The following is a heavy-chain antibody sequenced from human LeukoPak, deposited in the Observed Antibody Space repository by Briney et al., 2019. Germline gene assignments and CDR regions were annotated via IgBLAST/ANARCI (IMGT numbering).Heavy chain of an antibody. J-gene: IGHJ6*03. CDR3: ARLGQGGYYYYMDV. Sequence: SETLSLTCTVSGGSISGYYWSWIRQPPGKGLGWIGEINHSGSTNYNPSLKSRVTISVDTSKNQFSLKLSSVTAADTAVYYCARLGQGGYYYYMDVWGKGTTVTISS. D-gene: IGHD3-16*01. CDR2: INHSGST. CDR1: GGSISGYY. V-gene: IGHV4-34*01.